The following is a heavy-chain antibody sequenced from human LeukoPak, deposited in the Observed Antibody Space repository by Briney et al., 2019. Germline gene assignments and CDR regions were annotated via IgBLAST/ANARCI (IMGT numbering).Heavy chain of an antibody. CDR1: GGTFSSYA. J-gene: IGHJ6*03. CDR2: IIPIFGTA. D-gene: IGHD3-10*01. V-gene: IGHV1-69*05. CDR3: AKVTMVRGVENYYMDV. Sequence: SVKLSCKSSGGTFSSYAISWVRQAPGQGREWMGGIIPIFGTANYAQKFQGRVTITTDESTSTAYMELSSLRSEDTAVYYCAKVTMVRGVENYYMDVWGKGTTVTVSS.